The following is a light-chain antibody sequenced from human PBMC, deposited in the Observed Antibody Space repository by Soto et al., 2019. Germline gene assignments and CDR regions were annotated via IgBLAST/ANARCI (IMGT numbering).Light chain of an antibody. Sequence: QSVLTQPAAVSGSPGQSITISCTGTSSDVGGYNYVSWYQQHPGKAPRLMIYDVNNRPSGVSDRFSGSKSGNTASLTISGLWAEDEATYFCSSYTTSSTVVFGGGTKVTVL. CDR1: SSDVGGYNY. J-gene: IGLJ2*01. V-gene: IGLV2-14*03. CDR2: DVN. CDR3: SSYTTSSTVV.